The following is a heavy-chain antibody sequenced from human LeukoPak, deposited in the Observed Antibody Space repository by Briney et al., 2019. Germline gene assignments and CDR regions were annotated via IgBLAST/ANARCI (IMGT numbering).Heavy chain of an antibody. CDR2: ISAYNGNT. V-gene: IGHV1-18*01. CDR1: GYTFTSYG. J-gene: IGHJ6*02. Sequence: ASVKVSCKASGYTFTSYGTSWVRQAPGQGLEWMGWISAYNGNTNYAQKLQGRVTMTTDTSTSTAYMELRSLRFDDTAVYYCARDDQEPGRYYYYYYGMDVWGQGTTVTVSS. CDR3: ARDDQEPGRYYYYYYGMDV. D-gene: IGHD1-26*01.